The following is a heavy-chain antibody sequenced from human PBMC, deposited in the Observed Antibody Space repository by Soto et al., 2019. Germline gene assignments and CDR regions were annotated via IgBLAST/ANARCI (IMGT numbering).Heavy chain of an antibody. D-gene: IGHD3-3*01. CDR2: IYYSGST. J-gene: IGHJ4*02. CDR3: ARNLGDFWSGYYNDY. CDR1: GRYISSGGCY. Sequence: QVQLQESGLGLVKPSQTLSLTCTVSGRYISSGGCYWIWIRQHPGKGMEWLGYIYYSGSTYYNPSLKSRVTRSVDKSKNQCSLKLRSVTAADTAVYYCARNLGDFWSGYYNDYWGQGTLGTVSS. V-gene: IGHV4-31*03.